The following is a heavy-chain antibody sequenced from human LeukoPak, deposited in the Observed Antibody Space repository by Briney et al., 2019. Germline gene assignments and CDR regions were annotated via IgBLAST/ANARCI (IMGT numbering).Heavy chain of an antibody. CDR1: GGSISYYY. J-gene: IGHJ5*02. CDR3: ARERVVGNWFDP. CDR2: INHSGST. D-gene: IGHD2-15*01. Sequence: SETLSLTCTVSGGSISYYYWTWIRQPPGKGLEWIGEINHSGSTNYNPSLKSRVTISVDTSKNQFSLKLSSVTAADTAVYYCARERVVGNWFDPWGQGTLVTVSS. V-gene: IGHV4-34*01.